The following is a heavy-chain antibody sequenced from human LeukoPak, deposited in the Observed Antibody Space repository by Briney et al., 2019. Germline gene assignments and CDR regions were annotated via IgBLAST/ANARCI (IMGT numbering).Heavy chain of an antibody. Sequence: GGSLRLSCAASGFIFSHYWMSWVRQAPGKGLEWVAVISYDGSNKYYADSVKGRFTISRDNSKNTLYLQMNGLRAEDTAVYYCARDIVWIAVAGAFDYWGQGTLVTVSS. V-gene: IGHV3-30-3*01. D-gene: IGHD6-19*01. CDR2: ISYDGSNK. J-gene: IGHJ4*02. CDR3: ARDIVWIAVAGAFDY. CDR1: GFIFSHYW.